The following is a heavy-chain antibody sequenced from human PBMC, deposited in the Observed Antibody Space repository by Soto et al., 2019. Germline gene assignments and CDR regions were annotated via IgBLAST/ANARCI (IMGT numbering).Heavy chain of an antibody. V-gene: IGHV3-11*05. J-gene: IGHJ4*02. D-gene: IGHD3-3*01. CDR3: ATGPRRLSD. Sequence: QVQLVQSGGGLVKPGESLRLSCATSGLTFSDYYMSWIRQAPGKGLESLSNISGSSSDIKYADSVKGRFTISRDNAKKPVYLQMNSLRAEDTAVYYCATGPRRLSDWGQGTPVIVSP. CDR2: ISGSSSDI. CDR1: GLTFSDYY.